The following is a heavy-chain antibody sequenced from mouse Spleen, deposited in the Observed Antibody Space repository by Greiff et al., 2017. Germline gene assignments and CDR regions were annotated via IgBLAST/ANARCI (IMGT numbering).Heavy chain of an antibody. CDR3: ARREDYGSSYWFAY. J-gene: IGHJ3*01. Sequence: VQLQQPGAELVKPGASVKLSCKASGYTFTSYWMHWVKQRPGQGLEWIGEIDPSDSYTNYNQKFKGKATLTVDKSSSTAYMQLSSLTSEDSAVYYCARREDYGSSYWFAYWGQGTLVTVSA. CDR2: IDPSDSYT. D-gene: IGHD1-1*01. CDR1: GYTFTSYW. V-gene: IGHV1-69*02.